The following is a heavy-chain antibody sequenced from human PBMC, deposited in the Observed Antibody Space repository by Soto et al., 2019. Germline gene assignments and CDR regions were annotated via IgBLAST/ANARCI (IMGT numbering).Heavy chain of an antibody. CDR2: FDPEDGET. J-gene: IGHJ6*02. Sequence: RASVKVSCKVSGYTLTELSMHWVRQAPGKGLGWMGGFDPEDGETIYAQKFQGRVTMTEDTSTDTAYMELSSLRSEDTAVYYCATDTRGYSNYYYGMDVWGQGTTVTVSS. D-gene: IGHD4-4*01. CDR1: GYTLTELS. CDR3: ATDTRGYSNYYYGMDV. V-gene: IGHV1-24*01.